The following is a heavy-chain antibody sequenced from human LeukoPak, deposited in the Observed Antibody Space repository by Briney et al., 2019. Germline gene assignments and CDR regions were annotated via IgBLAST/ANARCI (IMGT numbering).Heavy chain of an antibody. D-gene: IGHD2-15*01. CDR3: ARDTPYCSGGSCYDWFDP. V-gene: IGHV1-18*01. J-gene: IGHJ5*02. CDR2: ISAYNGNT. CDR1: GYTFTSFG. Sequence: ASVKVSCKASGYTFTSFGISWVRQAPGQMLEWMGWISAYNGNTNYAQKLQGRVTMTTDTSTTTAYMELRSLRSDDTAVYYCARDTPYCSGGSCYDWFDPWGQGTLVTVSS.